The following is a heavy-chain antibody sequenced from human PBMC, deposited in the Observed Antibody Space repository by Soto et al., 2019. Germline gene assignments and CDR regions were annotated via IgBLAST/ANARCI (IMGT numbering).Heavy chain of an antibody. V-gene: IGHV4-30-2*01. D-gene: IGHD2-15*01. CDR3: ARGQVVAAQH. CDR2: IYHIGST. J-gene: IGHJ4*02. CDR1: GGSISRGGYS. Sequence: QLQLQESGSGLVKPSQTLSLTCAVSGGSISRGGYSWSWIRHPPGKGLEWIGYIYHIGSTYYNPSRKSRVTISVDRSKNQFALQLSSVTAADTAVYYCARGQVVAAQHWGQGTLVTVSS.